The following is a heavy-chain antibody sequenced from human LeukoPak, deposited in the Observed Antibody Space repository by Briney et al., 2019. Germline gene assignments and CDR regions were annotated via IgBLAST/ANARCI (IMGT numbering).Heavy chain of an antibody. J-gene: IGHJ3*02. CDR3: AKGWLKTSLDGFDI. D-gene: IGHD3-10*01. CDR1: GFTFSSYA. Sequence: GGSLRLSCAASGFTFSSYAMSWVRQAPGKGLEWVSGTSGSGGSTYFADSVKGRFTVSRDNSKNTLYLQMNSLRAEDTAVDYCAKGWLKTSLDGFDIWGQGTMVTVSS. V-gene: IGHV3-23*01. CDR2: TSGSGGST.